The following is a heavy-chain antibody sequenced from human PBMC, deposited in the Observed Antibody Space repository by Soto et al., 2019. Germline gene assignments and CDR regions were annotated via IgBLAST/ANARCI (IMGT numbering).Heavy chain of an antibody. D-gene: IGHD2-2*02. V-gene: IGHV4-31*03. CDR2: IYYSGST. CDR3: AREGLPEDIVVVPAAITWFDP. CDR1: GGSISSGGYY. Sequence: SETLSLTCTVSGGSISSGGYYWSWIRQHPGKGLEWIGYIYYSGSTYYNPSLKSRVTISVDTSRNQFSLKLSSVTAADTAVYYCAREGLPEDIVVVPAAITWFDPWGQGTLVTVSS. J-gene: IGHJ5*02.